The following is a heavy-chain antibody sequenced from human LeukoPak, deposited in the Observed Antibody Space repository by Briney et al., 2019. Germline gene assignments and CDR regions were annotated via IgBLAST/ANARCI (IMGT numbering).Heavy chain of an antibody. Sequence: SETLSLTCNVSGASIKSYYWNWIRQSPGKGLEWLGNIHYRGTTNYNPSLKSRVILSLDTSKSQFALKMTSVIAADTAVYYCARDEHGDFQGFDYWGQGTLVTVSS. D-gene: IGHD4-17*01. CDR3: ARDEHGDFQGFDY. V-gene: IGHV4-59*13. CDR2: IHYRGTT. J-gene: IGHJ4*02. CDR1: GASIKSYY.